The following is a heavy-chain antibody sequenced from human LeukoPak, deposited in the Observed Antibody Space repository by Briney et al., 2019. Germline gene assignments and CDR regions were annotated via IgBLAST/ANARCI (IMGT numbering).Heavy chain of an antibody. J-gene: IGHJ5*02. D-gene: IGHD6-13*01. Sequence: GESLKISCKGSGYSFTSQWIGWVRQMPGKGLEWMGFIYPGDSDTRYNPSFQGQVTISADKSISTAYLQWNSLKASDTAMYYCARHVGRITAADTRWFDPWGQGTLVTVSS. CDR1: GYSFTSQW. V-gene: IGHV5-51*01. CDR2: IYPGDSDT. CDR3: ARHVGRITAADTRWFDP.